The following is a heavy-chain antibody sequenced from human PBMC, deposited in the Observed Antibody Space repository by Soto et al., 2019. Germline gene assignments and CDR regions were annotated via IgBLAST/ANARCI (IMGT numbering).Heavy chain of an antibody. V-gene: IGHV4-34*01. CDR1: GGSLSGYY. J-gene: IGHJ4*02. D-gene: IGHD5-12*01. CDR2: IKDGGYT. Sequence: QVQLQQWGAGLLKPSETLSLNCAVNGGSLSGYYWSWIRQPPGKGLGWIGEIKDGGYTNYSPSLKSRATILSRRPNNHFSLRLNSVTATDAGVYYCAKGPWGVVATHWDQGALVTVSS. CDR3: AKGPWGVVATH.